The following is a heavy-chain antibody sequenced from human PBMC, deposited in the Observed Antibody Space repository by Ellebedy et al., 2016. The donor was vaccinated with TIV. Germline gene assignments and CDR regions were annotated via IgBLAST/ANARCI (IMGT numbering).Heavy chain of an antibody. D-gene: IGHD6-19*01. CDR3: ARDVPEPGQGGWPPGYFFDL. V-gene: IGHV3-30-3*01. J-gene: IGHJ4*02. CDR2: IMYDGTNR. Sequence: SLKISCTASGFTFNIFAMHLVRLTPDKGLEWLGVIMYDGTNRWYVDSLEGRFTISRDNAKNTVYLQMNSLRPEDTAMYYCARDVPEPGQGGWPPGYFFDLWGQGTLVTVSS. CDR1: GFTFNIFA.